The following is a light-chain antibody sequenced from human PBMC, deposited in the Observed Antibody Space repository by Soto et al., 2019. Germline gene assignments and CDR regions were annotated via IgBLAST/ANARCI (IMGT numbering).Light chain of an antibody. Sequence: DLQMTQSPSSLSASVGDRVTITCRASQSISSYLNWYQQKPGKAPKLLIYAASSLQSGVPSRFSGSGSGTDFTLTISSLQPEDFATYYCQQSYITPPVTFGGGTKVEIK. CDR3: QQSYITPPVT. J-gene: IGKJ4*01. CDR2: AAS. CDR1: QSISSY. V-gene: IGKV1-39*01.